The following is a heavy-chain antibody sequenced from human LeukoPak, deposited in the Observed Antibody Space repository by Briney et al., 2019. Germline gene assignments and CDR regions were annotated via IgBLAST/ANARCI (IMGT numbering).Heavy chain of an antibody. CDR2: IHTSGST. J-gene: IGHJ4*02. V-gene: IGHV4-4*07. Sequence: SETVSLPCTVSGGSISSYYWSWIRQPAGKGLEWIGRIHTSGSTNYNPSLKSRVTMSVDTSKNQFSLKLSSVTAADTAVYYCARDGYLAVDYWGQGTLVTVSS. CDR3: ARDGYLAVDY. D-gene: IGHD2-2*03. CDR1: GGSISSYY.